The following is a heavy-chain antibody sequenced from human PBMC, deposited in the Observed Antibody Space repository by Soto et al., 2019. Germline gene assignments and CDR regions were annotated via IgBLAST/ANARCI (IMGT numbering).Heavy chain of an antibody. V-gene: IGHV1-69*13. Sequence: SVKVSCKASGGTFSSYAISWVRQAPGQGLEWMGGIIPIFGTANYAQKFQGRVTITADESTSTGYMELSSVRPEDTAGYYCARDTPGYYDSSGYYSSRRKDHYYYGMDVWGQGTTVTVSS. CDR3: ARDTPGYYDSSGYYSSRRKDHYYYGMDV. CDR1: GGTFSSYA. CDR2: IIPIFGTA. J-gene: IGHJ6*02. D-gene: IGHD3-22*01.